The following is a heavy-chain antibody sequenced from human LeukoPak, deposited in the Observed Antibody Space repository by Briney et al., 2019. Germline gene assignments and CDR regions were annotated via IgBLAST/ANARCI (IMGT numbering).Heavy chain of an antibody. D-gene: IGHD1-7*01. CDR3: AREGNNWNYAAVDAFDI. CDR2: IYYSGST. J-gene: IGHJ3*02. Sequence: PSETLSLTCTVSGGSISSGGYYWSWIRQHPGKGLEWIGYIYYSGSTYYNPSLKSRVTISVDTSKNQFSLKLSSVTAADTAVYYCAREGNNWNYAAVDAFDIWGQGTMVTVSS. CDR1: GGSISSGGYY. V-gene: IGHV4-31*03.